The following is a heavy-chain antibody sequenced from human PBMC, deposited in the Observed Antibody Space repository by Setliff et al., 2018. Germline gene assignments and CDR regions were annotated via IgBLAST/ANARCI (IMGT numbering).Heavy chain of an antibody. CDR1: GFTFSDHE. V-gene: IGHV3-48*03. CDR2: ISSSGTVS. CDR3: ARRSWLGEFSFDY. D-gene: IGHD3-10*01. Sequence: LRLSCVVSGFTFSDHEMNWVRQAPGKGLEWVSYISSSGTVSFYADSVKGRFTLSRDNAKNSVFLQMDSLRDDDTAVYYCARRSWLGEFSFDYWGQGTPVTVSS. J-gene: IGHJ4*02.